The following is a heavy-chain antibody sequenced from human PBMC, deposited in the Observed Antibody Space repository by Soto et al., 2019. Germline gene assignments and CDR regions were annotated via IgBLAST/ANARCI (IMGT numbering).Heavy chain of an antibody. CDR3: ARGMTPPGAPAWYYFDA. V-gene: IGHV4-4*07. J-gene: IGHJ4*02. CDR1: GASLTGSFF. D-gene: IGHD2-8*02. Sequence: PSETLSLTCTVSGASLTGSFFWSWIRQPAGKGLEWIGHFSLSGTTNYNPSLRSRVTMSADVSKNQFSLRLTSVTAADTALYYCARGMTPPGAPAWYYFDAWGQGTLVTVSS. CDR2: FSLSGTT.